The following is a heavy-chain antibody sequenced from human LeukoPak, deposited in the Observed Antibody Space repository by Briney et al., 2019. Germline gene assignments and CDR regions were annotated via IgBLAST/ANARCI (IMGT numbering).Heavy chain of an antibody. V-gene: IGHV3-7*03. J-gene: IGHJ6*02. CDR1: GFTFSSYW. D-gene: IGHD3-16*01. CDR3: ARGGGLDV. CDR2: INHNGNVN. Sequence: GGSLRLSWAASGFTFSSYWMNWARQAPGKGLEWVASINHNGNVNYYVDSVKGRFTISRDNAKNSLYLQMSNLRAEDTAVYFCARGGGLDVWGQGATVTVSS.